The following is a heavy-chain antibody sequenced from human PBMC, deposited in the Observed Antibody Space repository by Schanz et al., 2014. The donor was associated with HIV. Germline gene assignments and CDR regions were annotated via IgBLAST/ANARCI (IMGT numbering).Heavy chain of an antibody. D-gene: IGHD1-26*01. CDR2: MNPNSGNT. J-gene: IGHJ6*02. Sequence: QVQLVQSGPEVKKPGASVRVSCETSGYTFSDYDINWVRQATGQGLEWMGWMNPNSGNTGYAQKFKGRVTMTRNTSISTAYMELSSLRSEDTAVYYCARRGLVGATLYYYYYGMDVWGQGTTVTVSS. CDR3: ARRGLVGATLYYYYYGMDV. CDR1: GYTFSDYD. V-gene: IGHV1-8*02.